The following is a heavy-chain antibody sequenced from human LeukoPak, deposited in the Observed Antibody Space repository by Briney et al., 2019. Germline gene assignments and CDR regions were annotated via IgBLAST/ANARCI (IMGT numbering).Heavy chain of an antibody. J-gene: IGHJ6*02. Sequence: GGSLRLSCAASGFTFSSYAMSWVRQAPGKGLEWVSAISGSGGSTYYADSVKGRFTISRDNSKNTLYLQMNSLRAEDTAVYYCAKVPTYYYGSGSAYYYYGMDVWGQGTTVTVSS. CDR3: AKVPTYYYGSGSAYYYYGMDV. V-gene: IGHV3-23*01. D-gene: IGHD3-10*01. CDR2: ISGSGGST. CDR1: GFTFSSYA.